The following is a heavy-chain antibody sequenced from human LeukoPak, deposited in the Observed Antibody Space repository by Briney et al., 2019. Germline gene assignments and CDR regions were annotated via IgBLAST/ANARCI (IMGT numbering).Heavy chain of an antibody. D-gene: IGHD3-16*01. CDR3: AKGLRTGVGPYMGYLYYMDV. Sequence: GGSLRLSCAASGFTFRRYWMSWVRQAPGKGLEWVANINQDGSEKYYVDSVKGRITISRDNAKNSLSLQMNSLRDEDAGVYFCAKGLRTGVGPYMGYLYYMDVWGKGATVTVSS. J-gene: IGHJ6*03. CDR1: GFTFRRYW. CDR2: INQDGSEK. V-gene: IGHV3-7*03.